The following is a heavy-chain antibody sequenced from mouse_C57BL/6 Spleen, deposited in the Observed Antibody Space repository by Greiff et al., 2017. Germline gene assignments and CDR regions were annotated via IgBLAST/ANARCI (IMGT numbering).Heavy chain of an antibody. V-gene: IGHV5-12*01. CDR2: ISNGGGST. Sequence: DVKLVESGGGLVQPGGSLKLSCAASGFTFSDYYMYWVRQTPEKRLEWVAYISNGGGSTYYPDPVKGRFTISRDNAKNTLYLQMSRLKSEGTAMYYCARRGYYGNYEAVYYFCYWGHSATLSVSS. J-gene: IGHJ2*01. CDR1: GFTFSDYY. D-gene: IGHD2-1*01. CDR3: ARRGYYGNYEAVYYFCY.